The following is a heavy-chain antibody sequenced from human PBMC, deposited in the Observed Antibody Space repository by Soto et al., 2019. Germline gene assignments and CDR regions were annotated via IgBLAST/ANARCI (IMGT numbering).Heavy chain of an antibody. CDR3: ATNPLSSAAEINYGMDV. D-gene: IGHD6-13*01. V-gene: IGHV1-69*12. CDR2: IIPIFGSA. J-gene: IGHJ6*02. Sequence: QVQLVQSGAEVKKPGSSVKVSCKASGGTFNSNSLSWVRQAPGQGLEWMGGIIPIFGSATYAQKFQGRVTITADESTSTAYMALSSLRSELTAVYYCATNPLSSAAEINYGMDVWGQGTTVTVSS. CDR1: GGTFNSNS.